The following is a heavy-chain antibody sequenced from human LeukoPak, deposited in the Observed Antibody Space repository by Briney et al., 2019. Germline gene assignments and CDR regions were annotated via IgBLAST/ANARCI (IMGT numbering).Heavy chain of an antibody. D-gene: IGHD5-12*01. CDR2: MNPNSGNT. CDR3: ARDLRGYSYYYGMDV. Sequence: ASVKVSCKASGFTFTSHDYNWVRQATGQGLEWMGWMNPNSGNTGYAQKFQGRVTMTRDTSTSTVYMELSSLRSKDTAVYYCARDLRGYSYYYGMDVWGQGTTVTVSS. CDR1: GFTFTSHD. J-gene: IGHJ6*02. V-gene: IGHV1-8*01.